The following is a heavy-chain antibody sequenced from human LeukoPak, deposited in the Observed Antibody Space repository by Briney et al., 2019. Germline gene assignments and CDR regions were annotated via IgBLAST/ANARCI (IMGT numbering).Heavy chain of an antibody. Sequence: GGSLRLSCAASGFTFSDYYMSWIRQAPGEGLEWVSYISSSGSTIYYADSVKGRFTISRDNAKNSLYLQMNSLRAEDTAVYYCARDSYMGLFDYWGQGTLVTVSS. D-gene: IGHD5-18*01. CDR1: GFTFSDYY. V-gene: IGHV3-11*01. CDR3: ARDSYMGLFDY. J-gene: IGHJ4*02. CDR2: ISSSGSTI.